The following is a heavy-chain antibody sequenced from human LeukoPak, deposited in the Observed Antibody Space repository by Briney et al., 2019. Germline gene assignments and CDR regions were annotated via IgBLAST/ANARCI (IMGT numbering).Heavy chain of an antibody. CDR2: ISSSSSTI. V-gene: IGHV3-48*04. D-gene: IGHD2-2*01. Sequence: PGGSLRLSCAASGFTFSSYSMNWVRQAPGKGLGWVSYISSSSSTIYYADSVKGRFTISRDNAKNSLYLQMNSLRAEDTAVYYCARGVGYCSSTSCYPPLTGDYYYMDVWGKGTTVTVSS. CDR3: ARGVGYCSSTSCYPPLTGDYYYMDV. CDR1: GFTFSSYS. J-gene: IGHJ6*03.